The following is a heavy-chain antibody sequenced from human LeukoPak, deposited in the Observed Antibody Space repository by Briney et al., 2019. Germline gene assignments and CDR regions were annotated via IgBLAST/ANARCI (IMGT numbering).Heavy chain of an antibody. J-gene: IGHJ4*02. CDR1: GYTFTSYA. D-gene: IGHD3-22*01. Sequence: ASVKVSCKASGYTFTSYAMHWVRQAPGQRLEWMGWINAGNGNTKYSQEFQGRVTITRDTSASTAYMELSSLRSEDMAVYYCARGDDSSGYCDYWGQGTLVTVSS. CDR2: INAGNGNT. V-gene: IGHV1-3*03. CDR3: ARGDDSSGYCDY.